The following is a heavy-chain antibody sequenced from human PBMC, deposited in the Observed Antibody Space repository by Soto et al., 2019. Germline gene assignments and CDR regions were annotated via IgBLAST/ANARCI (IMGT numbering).Heavy chain of an antibody. D-gene: IGHD2-2*01. Sequence: PGGSLRLSCAASGFTFNNAWMNWVRQAPGKGLEWVGHVKSKTDGGTTNYAAPVKGRFTISRDDSKNTLYLQINSLKTEDTALYCCTTTSVVVPTADFDYWGQGTLVTVSS. J-gene: IGHJ4*02. CDR2: VKSKTDGGTT. V-gene: IGHV3-15*01. CDR3: TTTSVVVPTADFDY. CDR1: GFTFNNAW.